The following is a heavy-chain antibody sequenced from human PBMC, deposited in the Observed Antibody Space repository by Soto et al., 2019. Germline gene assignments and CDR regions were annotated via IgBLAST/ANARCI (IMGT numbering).Heavy chain of an antibody. CDR2: IIPILGIA. CDR1: GGTFSSYT. V-gene: IGHV1-69*02. D-gene: IGHD6-19*01. J-gene: IGHJ3*02. Sequence: SVKVSCKASGGTFSSYTISWVRQAPGQGLEWMGRIIPILGIANYAQKFQGRVTITADKSTSTAYMELSSLRSEDTAVYYCARMAVAVNDAFDIWGQGTMVTVSS. CDR3: ARMAVAVNDAFDI.